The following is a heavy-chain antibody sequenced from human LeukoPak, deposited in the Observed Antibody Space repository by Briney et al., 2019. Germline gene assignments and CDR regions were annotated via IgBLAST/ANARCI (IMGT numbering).Heavy chain of an antibody. Sequence: PSETLSLTCTVSGGSISSYYWSWIRQPPGKGLECIGYIYYSGSTNYNPSLKSRVTISVDTSKNQFSLKLSSVTAADTAVYYCASLYSSSWPYFDYWGQGTLVTVSS. CDR3: ASLYSSSWPYFDY. CDR2: IYYSGST. CDR1: GGSISSYY. J-gene: IGHJ4*02. V-gene: IGHV4-59*01. D-gene: IGHD6-13*01.